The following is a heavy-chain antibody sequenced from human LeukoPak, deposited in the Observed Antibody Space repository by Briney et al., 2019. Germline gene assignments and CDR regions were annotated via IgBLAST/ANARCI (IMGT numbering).Heavy chain of an antibody. Sequence: SETLSLTCTVSGGSISSSSYYWGWIRQPPGKGLEWIGSIYYSGSTYYNPSLKSRVTISVDTSKNQFSLKLSSVTAADTAVYYCARVEFWSGYPDYWGQGTLVTVSS. CDR2: IYYSGST. J-gene: IGHJ4*02. V-gene: IGHV4-39*07. CDR1: GGSISSSSYY. CDR3: ARVEFWSGYPDY. D-gene: IGHD3-3*01.